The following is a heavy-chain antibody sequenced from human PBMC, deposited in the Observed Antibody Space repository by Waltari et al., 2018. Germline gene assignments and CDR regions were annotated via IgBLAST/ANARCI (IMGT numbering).Heavy chain of an antibody. J-gene: IGHJ6*03. Sequence: QVQLQESGPGLVKPSATLSLTCTVSGGSLSSYSWSWIRQPAGKGLEWIGRIYTSGSTNYNPSLKSRVTMSVDTSKNQFSLKLSSVTAADTAVYYCTGSDTYYYYYMDVWGKGTTVTVSS. V-gene: IGHV4-4*07. CDR3: TGSDTYYYYYMDV. CDR2: IYTSGST. D-gene: IGHD1-26*01. CDR1: GGSLSSYS.